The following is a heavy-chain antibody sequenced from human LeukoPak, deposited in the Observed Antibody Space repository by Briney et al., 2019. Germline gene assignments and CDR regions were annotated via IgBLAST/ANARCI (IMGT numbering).Heavy chain of an antibody. Sequence: PSETLSLTCTVSGGSISSYYWSWIRQPAGKGLEWIGRIYTSGSTNYSPSLKSRVTMSVDTSKNQFSLKLSSVTAADTAVYYCARLIIPYDSSGYHYWYFDLWGRGTLVTVSS. CDR3: ARLIIPYDSSGYHYWYFDL. CDR2: IYTSGST. V-gene: IGHV4-4*07. J-gene: IGHJ2*01. CDR1: GGSISSYY. D-gene: IGHD3-22*01.